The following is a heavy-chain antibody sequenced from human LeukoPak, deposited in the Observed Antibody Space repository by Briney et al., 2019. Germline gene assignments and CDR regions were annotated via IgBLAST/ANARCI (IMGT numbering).Heavy chain of an antibody. CDR2: IVVGSGNT. CDR1: GFTFISSA. CDR3: AADPSYSSGYRYYFDY. Sequence: SVTVSCKSSGFTFISSAVQWVRQARGQRLEWIGWIVVGSGNTNYAQKFQERVTITRDMSTSTAYMELSSLRSEDTAVYYCAADPSYSSGYRYYFDYWGQGTLVTVSS. V-gene: IGHV1-58*01. J-gene: IGHJ4*02. D-gene: IGHD3-22*01.